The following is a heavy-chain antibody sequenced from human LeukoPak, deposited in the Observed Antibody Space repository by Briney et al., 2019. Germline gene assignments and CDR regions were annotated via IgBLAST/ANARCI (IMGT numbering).Heavy chain of an antibody. V-gene: IGHV1-2*02. D-gene: IGHD3-9*01. CDR3: ARAFTYYDILTGYPTYYYYYYMDV. Sequence: ASVKVSCKASGYTFTGYYIHWVRQAPGQGLEWMGWINPNSGGTNYAQKFQGRVTMTRDTSISTAYMELSRLRSDDTAVYYCARAFTYYDILTGYPTYYYYYYMDVWGKGTTVTISS. J-gene: IGHJ6*03. CDR1: GYTFTGYY. CDR2: INPNSGGT.